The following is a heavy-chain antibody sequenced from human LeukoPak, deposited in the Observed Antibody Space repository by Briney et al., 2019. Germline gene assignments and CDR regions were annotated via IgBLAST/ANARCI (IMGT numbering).Heavy chain of an antibody. D-gene: IGHD3-22*01. CDR1: GSTLSSYW. CDR2: IKQDGSEK. J-gene: IGHJ5*02. CDR3: AKEPYYYDSSGYYYPNLFDP. Sequence: GGSLRLSCAASGSTLSSYWMSWVRQAPGKGLEWVANIKQDGSEKYYVDSVKGRFTISRDNVKNSLYLQMNSLRAEDTAVYYCAKEPYYYDSSGYYYPNLFDPWGQGTLVTVSS. V-gene: IGHV3-7*03.